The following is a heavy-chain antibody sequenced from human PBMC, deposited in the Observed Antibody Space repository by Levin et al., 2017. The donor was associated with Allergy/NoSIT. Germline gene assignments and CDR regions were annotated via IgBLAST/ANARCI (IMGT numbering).Heavy chain of an antibody. J-gene: IGHJ6*03. CDR3: AKDGIHYYGSGGYEVSYYCYYMDV. D-gene: IGHD3-10*01. V-gene: IGHV3-30*18. CDR1: GFTFSSYG. Sequence: PGGSLRLSCAASGFTFSSYGMHWVRQAPGKGLEWVAVISYDGSNKYYADSVKGRFTISRDNSKNTLYLQMNSLRAEDTAVYYCAKDGIHYYGSGGYEVSYYCYYMDVWGKGTTVTVSS. CDR2: ISYDGSNK.